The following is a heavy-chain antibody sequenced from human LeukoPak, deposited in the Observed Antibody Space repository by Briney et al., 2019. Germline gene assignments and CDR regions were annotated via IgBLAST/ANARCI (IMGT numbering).Heavy chain of an antibody. V-gene: IGHV1-46*04. CDR2: SNPSGGST. CDR1: GYTFTSYY. CDR3: TREAGYGDFDY. D-gene: IGHD4-17*01. J-gene: IGHJ4*02. Sequence: ASVKVSCKASGYTFTSYYIHWVRQAPGQGLEWMGISNPSGGSTRYAQRLQGRVTMTSDTSTSTVYLELSSLRSEDTAVYYCTREAGYGDFDYWGQGTLVTVSS.